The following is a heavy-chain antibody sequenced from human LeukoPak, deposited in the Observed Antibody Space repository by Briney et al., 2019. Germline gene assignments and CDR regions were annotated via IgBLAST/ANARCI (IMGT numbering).Heavy chain of an antibody. CDR3: ATVPQWLVADY. CDR2: ITGGGGGT. V-gene: IGHV3-23*01. J-gene: IGHJ4*02. D-gene: IGHD6-19*01. CDR1: GFTFTTYA. Sequence: GGSLRLSCATSGFTFTTYAMNWVRQAPGKGLEWVSAITGGGGGTYYADSVKGRFTISRDNSNNTLYLQMNSLRAEDTAVYYCATVPQWLVADYSGQGTLVTVSS.